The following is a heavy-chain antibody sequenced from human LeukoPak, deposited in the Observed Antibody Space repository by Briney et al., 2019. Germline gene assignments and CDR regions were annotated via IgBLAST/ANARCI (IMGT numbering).Heavy chain of an antibody. V-gene: IGHV4-4*07. CDR2: IYTSGST. CDR1: GGSISSYY. J-gene: IGHJ4*02. CDR3: ARDPLSNSWYYFDY. D-gene: IGHD2-2*01. Sequence: SETLSLTCTVSGGSISSYYWSWIRQPAGKGLEWIGRIYTSGSTNYNPSLKSRVTMSVDTSKNQFSLKLSSVTAADTAVYYCARDPLSNSWYYFDYWGQGTLVTVSS.